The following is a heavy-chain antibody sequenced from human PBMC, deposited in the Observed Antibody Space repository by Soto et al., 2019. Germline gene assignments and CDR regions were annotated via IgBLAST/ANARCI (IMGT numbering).Heavy chain of an antibody. CDR3: ARDLDRLYSSSSQSFDY. CDR2: INAGNGNT. D-gene: IGHD6-6*01. Sequence: ASVKVSCKASGYTFTSYAMHWVRQAPGQRLEWMGWINAGNGNTKYSQKFQGRVTITRDTSASTAYMELSSLRSEDTAVYYCARDLDRLYSSSSQSFDYWGQGTLVTVSS. J-gene: IGHJ4*02. V-gene: IGHV1-3*01. CDR1: GYTFTSYA.